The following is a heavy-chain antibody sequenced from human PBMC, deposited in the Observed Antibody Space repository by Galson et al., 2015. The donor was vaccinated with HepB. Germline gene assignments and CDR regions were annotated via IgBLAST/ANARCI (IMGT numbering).Heavy chain of an antibody. V-gene: IGHV3-73*01. Sequence: SLRLSCAASGFTFSGSAMHWVRQASGKGLEWVGRIRSKANSYATAYAASVKGRFTISRDDSKNTAYLQMNSLKTEDTAVYYCTSPRQNEVASVADYYYYYMDVWGKGTTVTVSS. CDR3: TSPRQNEVASVADYYYYYMDV. CDR2: IRSKANSYAT. CDR1: GFTFSGSA. J-gene: IGHJ6*03. D-gene: IGHD2-15*01.